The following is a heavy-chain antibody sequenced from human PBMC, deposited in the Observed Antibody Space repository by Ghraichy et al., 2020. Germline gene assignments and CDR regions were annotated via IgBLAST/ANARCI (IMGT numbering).Heavy chain of an antibody. V-gene: IGHV3-21*01. CDR2: ISSRSDFI. CDR1: GFSFSDYS. CDR3: ARHPTKVQEDIYYYYYMDV. Sequence: GGSLRLSCVASGFSFSDYSMNWVRQAPGKGLEWVSFISSRSDFIYYADSVEGRFTVSRDNAENSLYLQVDRLRAEDTAVYYCARHPTKVQEDIYYYYYMDVWGKGTTVTVSS. J-gene: IGHJ6*03. D-gene: IGHD3-10*01.